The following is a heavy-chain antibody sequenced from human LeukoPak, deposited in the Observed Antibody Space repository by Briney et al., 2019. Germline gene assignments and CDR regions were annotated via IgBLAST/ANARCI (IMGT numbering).Heavy chain of an antibody. CDR1: GGSISSNNW. D-gene: IGHD2-2*01. V-gene: IGHV4-4*02. CDR2: IYRSGST. CDR3: ARTMGRGYCISTSCRGDWFDP. J-gene: IGHJ5*02. Sequence: SGTLSLTCAVSGGSISSNNWWSWVRQPPGKGLEWIGEIYRSGSTNYNPSLKSRVTISVDKSKNQFSLKLSSVTAADTAVYYCARTMGRGYCISTSCRGDWFDPWGQGTLVTVSS.